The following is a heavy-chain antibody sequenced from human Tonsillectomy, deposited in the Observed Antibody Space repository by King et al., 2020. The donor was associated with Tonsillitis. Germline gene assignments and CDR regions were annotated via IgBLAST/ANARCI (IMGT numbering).Heavy chain of an antibody. Sequence: VLLVESGGGLVKPGGSLRLSCAASGFSFSSAWMSWVRQAPGKGLEWVGQIKSRSDGGTTDYGAPVKGRFSISRDDSKNTLFLPMNSLKSEDTALYYCTTGLPVDYWGQGTLVTVSS. CDR2: IKSRSDGGTT. CDR1: GFSFSSAW. J-gene: IGHJ4*02. V-gene: IGHV3-15*01. CDR3: TTGLPVDY. D-gene: IGHD4-11*01.